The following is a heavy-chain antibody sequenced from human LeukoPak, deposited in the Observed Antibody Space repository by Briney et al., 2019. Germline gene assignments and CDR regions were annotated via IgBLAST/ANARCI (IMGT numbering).Heavy chain of an antibody. J-gene: IGHJ4*02. CDR2: IYSGGST. CDR1: GFTVSSNY. CDR3: AREGYGGNSGRDY. D-gene: IGHD4-23*01. V-gene: IGHV3-53*01. Sequence: GGSLILSCAASGFTVSSNYMSWGRQAPGKGLEWVSVIYSGGSTYYADSVKGRFTISRDNSKNTLYLQMNSLRAEDTAVYYCAREGYGGNSGRDYWGQGTLVTVSS.